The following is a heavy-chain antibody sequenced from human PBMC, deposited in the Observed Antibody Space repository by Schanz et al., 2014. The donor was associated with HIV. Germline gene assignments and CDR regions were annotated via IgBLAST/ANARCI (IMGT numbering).Heavy chain of an antibody. J-gene: IGHJ4*02. D-gene: IGHD6-19*01. CDR2: ISYDGSNK. CDR3: AKDLRHTSGPFDY. CDR1: GFTFSSYG. Sequence: QVQLVESGGGVVQPGRSLRLSCAASGFTFSSYGMHWVRQAPGKGLEWVAVISYDGSNKYYADSVKGRFTISRDNSKNTVYLQMNSLRAEDTAVYYCAKDLRHTSGPFDYRGQGTLVTVSS. V-gene: IGHV3-30*18.